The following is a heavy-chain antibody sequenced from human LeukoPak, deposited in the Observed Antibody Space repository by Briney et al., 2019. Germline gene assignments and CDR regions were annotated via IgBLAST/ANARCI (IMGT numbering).Heavy chain of an antibody. CDR2: ICYSRST. CDR3: ARTPHYYDSGEFDY. CDR1: GHSMSRLY. V-gene: IGHV4-59*11. D-gene: IGHD3-22*01. Sequence: PSETLSLICSIWGHSMSRLYWSWTRQPPGRGLEWVEYICYSRSTNYNPSLKSRVTISVDTSKNQFSLKLSSVTAADTAVYYCARTPHYYDSGEFDYWGQGTLITVSS. J-gene: IGHJ4*02.